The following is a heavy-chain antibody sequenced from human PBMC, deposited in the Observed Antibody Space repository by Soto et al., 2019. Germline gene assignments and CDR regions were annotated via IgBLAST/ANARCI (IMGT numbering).Heavy chain of an antibody. CDR1: GGSISSSSYY. J-gene: IGHJ6*02. V-gene: IGHV3-48*02. CDR3: ARDQGSYDILTGYYIPYYYGMDV. D-gene: IGHD3-9*01. Sequence: ETLSLTCTVSGGSISSSSYYWGWVRQAPGKGLEWVSYISSSSSTIYYADSVKGRFTISRDNAKNSLYLQMNSLRDEDTAVYYCARDQGSYDILTGYYIPYYYGMDVWGQGTTVTVSS. CDR2: ISSSSSTI.